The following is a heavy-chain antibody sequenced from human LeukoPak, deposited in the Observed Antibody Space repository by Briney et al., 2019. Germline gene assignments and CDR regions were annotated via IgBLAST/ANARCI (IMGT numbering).Heavy chain of an antibody. CDR3: ARGWELLVNDAFDI. Sequence: KPSETLSLTCAVSGYSISSGYYWGWIRQPPGKGLEWIGSIYHSGSTYYNPSLKSRVTISVDTSKNQFSLKLSSVTAADTAVYYCARGWELLVNDAFDIWGQGTMVTVSS. V-gene: IGHV4-38-2*01. J-gene: IGHJ3*02. CDR1: GYSISSGYY. D-gene: IGHD1-26*01. CDR2: IYHSGST.